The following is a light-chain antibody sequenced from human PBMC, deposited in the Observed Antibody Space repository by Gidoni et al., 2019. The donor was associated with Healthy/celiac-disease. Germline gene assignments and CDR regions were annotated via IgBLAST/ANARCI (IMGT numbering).Light chain of an antibody. CDR3: QQYGSSPPYT. J-gene: IGKJ2*01. CDR2: GAS. Sequence: EIVLTQSPGTLSLSPGERATLSGRASQSVSSSYLAWYQQKPGQAPGLLIYGASSRATGIPDRFSGSGSGTDFTLTISRLEPEDFAVYYCQQYGSSPPYTFGQGTKLEIK. V-gene: IGKV3-20*01. CDR1: QSVSSSY.